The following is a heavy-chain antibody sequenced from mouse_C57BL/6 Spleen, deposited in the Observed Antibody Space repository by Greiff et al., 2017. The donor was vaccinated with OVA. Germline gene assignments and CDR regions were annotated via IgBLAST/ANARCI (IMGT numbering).Heavy chain of an antibody. D-gene: IGHD1-1*01. V-gene: IGHV1-15*01. CDR3: TTSITTVDLDD. J-gene: IGHJ4*01. CDR2: IDPETGGT. CDR1: GYTFTDYE. Sequence: VQLQQSGAELVRPGASVTLSCKASGYTFTDYEMHWVKQTPVHGLEWIGAIDPETGGTAYNQKFKGKAILTADKSSSTAYMELRSLTSEDSAVYYCTTSITTVDLDDWGQGTSVTVSS.